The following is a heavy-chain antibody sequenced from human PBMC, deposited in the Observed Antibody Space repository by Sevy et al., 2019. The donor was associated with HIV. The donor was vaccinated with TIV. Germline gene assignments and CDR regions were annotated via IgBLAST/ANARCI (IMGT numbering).Heavy chain of an antibody. J-gene: IGHJ4*02. CDR1: GFTFSSYG. V-gene: IGHV3-33*01. D-gene: IGHD6-6*01. Sequence: GGSLRLSCAASGFTFSSYGMHWVRQAPGKGLEWVAVIWYDGSNKYYADSVKGRFTISRDNPKNTLYLQMNSLRAEDTAVYYCARDESEYSSSSALDYWGQGTLVTVSS. CDR3: ARDESEYSSSSALDY. CDR2: IWYDGSNK.